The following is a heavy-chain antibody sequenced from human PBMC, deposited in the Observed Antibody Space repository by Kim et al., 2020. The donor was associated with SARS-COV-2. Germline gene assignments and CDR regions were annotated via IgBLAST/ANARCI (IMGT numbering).Heavy chain of an antibody. Sequence: GGSLRLSCAASGFTFSSYGMHWVRQAPGKGLEWVAVIWYDGSNKYYEDSVKGRFTISRDNSKNTLYLQMNSLRAEDTAVYYCAKGVGREWDQTGDFDFWGQGTLVTVSS. CDR3: AKGVGREWDQTGDFDF. CDR1: GFTFSSYG. V-gene: IGHV3-33*06. J-gene: IGHJ4*02. CDR2: IWYDGSNK. D-gene: IGHD1-26*01.